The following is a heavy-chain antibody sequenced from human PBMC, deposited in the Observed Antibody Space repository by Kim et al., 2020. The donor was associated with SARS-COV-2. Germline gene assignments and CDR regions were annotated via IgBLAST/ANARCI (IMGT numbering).Heavy chain of an antibody. V-gene: IGHV3-72*01. CDR2: TRNKANSYTT. CDR1: GFTFSDHY. J-gene: IGHJ4*02. D-gene: IGHD3-16*02. CDR3: ARARGGSYPPFDC. Sequence: GGSLRLSCAVSGFTFSDHYMDWVRQAPGKGLEWVGRTRNKANSYTTEYAASVKGRFTISRDDSKNSLYLQMNSLKNEDTAVYYCARARGGSYPPFDCWGQGTLVTVSS.